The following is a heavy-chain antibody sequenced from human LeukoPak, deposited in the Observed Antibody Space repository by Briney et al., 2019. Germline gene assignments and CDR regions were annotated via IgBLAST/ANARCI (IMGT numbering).Heavy chain of an antibody. V-gene: IGHV3-9*01. J-gene: IGHJ4*02. CDR2: ISSNSDTI. CDR3: LTSSFDH. Sequence: GRSLRLSCAASGFTLGDYDVHWVRQAPGKGPEWVSSISSNSDTIAYAEPVKGRFTVSRDNTINSLYLQMDTLRVEDTALYYCLTSSFDHWGQGTLVTVSS. CDR1: GFTLGDYD.